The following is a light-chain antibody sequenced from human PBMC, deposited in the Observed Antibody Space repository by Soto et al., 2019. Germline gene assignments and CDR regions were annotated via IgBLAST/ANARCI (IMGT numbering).Light chain of an antibody. CDR3: QHYDSLPIT. Sequence: EIVLTQCPGTLSLSAGESAIRSCRARQTFNSIYLAWYQQKPGQAPRLLIYGASSRATGIPDRFSGSGSGTDFTLTISRLEPEDFAVFYCQHYDSLPITFGQGTKVDIK. V-gene: IGKV3-20*01. CDR1: QTFNSIY. J-gene: IGKJ1*01. CDR2: GAS.